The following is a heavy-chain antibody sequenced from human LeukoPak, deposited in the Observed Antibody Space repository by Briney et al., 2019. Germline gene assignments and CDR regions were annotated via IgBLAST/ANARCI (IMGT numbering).Heavy chain of an antibody. Sequence: PGGTLRLSCAASGFTFRDYGMSWVRQAPGKGLEWVSAISGSGGSTYYADSVKGRFTISRDNSKNTLYLQMNSLRAEDTAVYYCARAVPGFDYWGQGTLVTVSS. J-gene: IGHJ4*02. CDR2: ISGSGGST. V-gene: IGHV3-23*01. CDR3: ARAVPGFDY. CDR1: GFTFRDYG.